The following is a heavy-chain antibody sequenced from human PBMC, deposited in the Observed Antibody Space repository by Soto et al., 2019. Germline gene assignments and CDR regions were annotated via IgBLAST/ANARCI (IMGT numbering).Heavy chain of an antibody. V-gene: IGHV1-18*01. CDR2: ISAYNGNT. D-gene: IGHD3-10*01. CDR3: ARGSNMGYYGSGSFWDYYYYYMDV. Sequence: ASVKVSCKASGYTFTSYGISWVRQAPGQGLEWMGWISAYNGNTSYAQKLQGRVTMTTDTSTSTAYMELRSLRSDDTAVYYCARGSNMGYYGSGSFWDYYYYYMDVWGKGTTVTVSS. CDR1: GYTFTSYG. J-gene: IGHJ6*03.